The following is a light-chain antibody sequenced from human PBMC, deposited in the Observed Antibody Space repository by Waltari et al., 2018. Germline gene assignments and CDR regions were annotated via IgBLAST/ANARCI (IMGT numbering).Light chain of an antibody. CDR2: EVS. Sequence: QSALTQPPSASGSPGQSVTISCTGTSSDVGGYNYVSWFQQRPGKAPKVIIYEVSKRPSGVPDRFSGSKAGNTASLIVSGLQAEDEADYYCSSYAGSKFWVFGGGTKLTVL. CDR1: SSDVGGYNY. CDR3: SSYAGSKFWV. V-gene: IGLV2-8*01. J-gene: IGLJ3*02.